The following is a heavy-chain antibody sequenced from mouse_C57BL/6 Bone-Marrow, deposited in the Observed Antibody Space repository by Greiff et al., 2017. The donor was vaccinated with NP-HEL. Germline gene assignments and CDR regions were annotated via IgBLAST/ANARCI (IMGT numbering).Heavy chain of an antibody. CDR2: IDPSDSYT. J-gene: IGHJ2*01. Sequence: QVQLQQPGAELVRPGTSVKLSCKASGYTFTSYWMHWVKQRPGQGLEWIGVIDPSDSYTNYNQKFKGKATLTVDTSSSTAYMQLSSLTSEDSAVYYCARGLDYYYFDYWGQGTTLTVSS. V-gene: IGHV1-59*01. CDR3: ARGLDYYYFDY. CDR1: GYTFTSYW. D-gene: IGHD2-13*01.